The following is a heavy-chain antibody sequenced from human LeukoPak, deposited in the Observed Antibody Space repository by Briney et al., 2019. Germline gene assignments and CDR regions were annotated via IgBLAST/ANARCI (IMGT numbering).Heavy chain of an antibody. J-gene: IGHJ4*02. CDR1: GGSFSGYY. D-gene: IGHD3-10*01. Sequence: SETLSLTCAVYGGSFSGYYWSWIRQPPGKGLEWIGEINHSGSTNYNPSLKSRVTISVDTSKNQLSLKLSSVTAADTAVYYCASGDGGYRSGREYYFDYWGRGTLVTVSS. CDR2: INHSGST. CDR3: ASGDGGYRSGREYYFDY. V-gene: IGHV4-34*01.